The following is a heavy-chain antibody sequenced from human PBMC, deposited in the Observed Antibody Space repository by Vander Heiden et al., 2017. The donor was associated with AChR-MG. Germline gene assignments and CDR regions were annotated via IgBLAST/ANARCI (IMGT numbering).Heavy chain of an antibody. Sequence: QVQLVESGGGVVQPGGSLRPSCAAAGFTFSTYGMHWVRQAPGKGLEWVAFIRYDGSNKYYADSVKGRFTISRDKSKNTLYLQMNSLRAEDTAVYYCAKDRGYCSGGSCYPVKRGYYYGMDVWGQGTTVTVSS. CDR3: AKDRGYCSGGSCYPVKRGYYYGMDV. CDR1: GFTFSTYG. D-gene: IGHD2-15*01. V-gene: IGHV3-30*02. CDR2: IRYDGSNK. J-gene: IGHJ6*02.